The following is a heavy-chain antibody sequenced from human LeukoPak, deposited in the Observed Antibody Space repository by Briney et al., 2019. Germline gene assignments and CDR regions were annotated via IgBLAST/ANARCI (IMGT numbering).Heavy chain of an antibody. CDR3: ARDLMVDFWSGSARDY. CDR1: GGSISSGGYY. J-gene: IGHJ4*02. D-gene: IGHD3-3*01. CDR2: IYHSGST. Sequence: SETLSLTCTVSGGSISSGGYYWSWIRQPPGKGLEWIGYIYHSGSTYYNPSLKSRVTISVDTSKNQFSLKLSSVTAADTAVYYCARDLMVDFWSGSARDYWGQGTLATVSS. V-gene: IGHV4-30-2*01.